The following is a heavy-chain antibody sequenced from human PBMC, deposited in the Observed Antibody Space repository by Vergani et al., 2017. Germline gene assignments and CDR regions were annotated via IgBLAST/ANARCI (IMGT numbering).Heavy chain of an antibody. D-gene: IGHD6-13*01. V-gene: IGHV3-33*01. J-gene: IGHJ3*02. CDR2: IWYDGSNK. Sequence: QVQLVESGGGVVQPGRSLRLSCAASGFTFSSYGMHWVRQAPGKGLEWVAVIWYDGSNKYYADSVKGRFTISRDNSKNTLYLQMNSLRAEDTAVYYCARDGIAAADSPISAFDIWGQGTMVTVSS. CDR1: GFTFSSYG. CDR3: ARDGIAAADSPISAFDI.